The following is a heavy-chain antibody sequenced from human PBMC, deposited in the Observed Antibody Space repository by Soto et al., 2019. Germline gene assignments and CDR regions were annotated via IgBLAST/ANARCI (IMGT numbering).Heavy chain of an antibody. CDR1: GFSFRSYE. D-gene: IGHD6-13*01. CDR3: ARDGPAADFDF. CDR2: ISSGGRTI. J-gene: IGHJ4*02. V-gene: IGHV3-48*03. Sequence: GGSLRLSCAASGFSFRSYEMNWVRQAPGKGLEWVSYISSGGRTIFYADSVKGRFTTSRDDAQNSLYLQMNSLRAEDTAVYYCARDGPAADFDFWGQGTLVTVSS.